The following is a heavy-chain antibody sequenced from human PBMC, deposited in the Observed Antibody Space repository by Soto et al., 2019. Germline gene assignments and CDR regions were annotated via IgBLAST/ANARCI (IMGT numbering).Heavy chain of an antibody. V-gene: IGHV3-23*01. D-gene: IGHD2-2*01. Sequence: PGRSLRLSCAASGFTFSSLAMSWVRQDPGKGLEWVSAISGSGGSTYYADSVKGRFTISRDNSKNTLYLQMNSLRAEDTAVYYCAKVVVVPAAMGVYSSSGLLGAFDIWGQGTMVTVSS. CDR3: AKVVVVPAAMGVYSSSGLLGAFDI. CDR1: GFTFSSLA. CDR2: ISGSGGST. J-gene: IGHJ3*02.